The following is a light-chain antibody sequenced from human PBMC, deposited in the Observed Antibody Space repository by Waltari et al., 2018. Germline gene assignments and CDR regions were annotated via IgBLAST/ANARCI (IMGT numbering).Light chain of an antibody. CDR1: QTVLYNSKNY. Sequence: DIVMTQSPDSLAVSLVERASITCKSSQTVLYNSKNYLAWYQQKPGQPPKVLIYGASTREFGVPDRFSGSGSGTDFTLTISSLQPEDVAVYYCQQYYGAPFSFGPGTRV. V-gene: IGKV4-1*01. CDR2: GAS. J-gene: IGKJ3*01. CDR3: QQYYGAPFS.